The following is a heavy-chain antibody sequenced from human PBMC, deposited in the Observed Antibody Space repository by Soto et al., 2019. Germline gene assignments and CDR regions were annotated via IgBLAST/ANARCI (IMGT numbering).Heavy chain of an antibody. CDR3: ARAALDIVVVPAAPGPFDY. Sequence: ASVKVSCKASGGTFSSYAISWVRQAPGQGLEWMGGIIPIFGTANYAQKFQGRVTITADKSTSTAYMELSSLRSEDTAVYYCARAALDIVVVPAAPGPFDYWGQGTLVTVSS. CDR1: GGTFSSYA. J-gene: IGHJ4*02. CDR2: IIPIFGTA. D-gene: IGHD2-2*03. V-gene: IGHV1-69*06.